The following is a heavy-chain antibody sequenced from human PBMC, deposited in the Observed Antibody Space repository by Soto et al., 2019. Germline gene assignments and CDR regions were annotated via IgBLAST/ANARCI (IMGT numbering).Heavy chain of an antibody. D-gene: IGHD2-21*02. J-gene: IGHJ6*02. CDR1: GFSLNTGGVG. Sequence: ITLKESGPTLVKPTQTPTLTCTFSGFSLNTGGVGVGWVRQPRGKAMEWLALIYWDDDERYRPSLRSSLNISNDTNHNQVLLTMTNMDTENTATYYCVRNWRYYGGDCYDGMDAWGQVTTVTVSS. V-gene: IGHV2-5*02. CDR2: IYWDDDE. CDR3: VRNWRYYGGDCYDGMDA.